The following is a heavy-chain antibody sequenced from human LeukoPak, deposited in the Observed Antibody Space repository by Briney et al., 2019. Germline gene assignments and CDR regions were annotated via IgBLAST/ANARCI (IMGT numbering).Heavy chain of an antibody. CDR3: ARAGRDQLLSYYYYYYYMDV. J-gene: IGHJ6*03. D-gene: IGHD2-2*01. V-gene: IGHV1-46*01. CDR2: INPSGGST. Sequence: ASVKVSCKASGYTFTSYYMHWVRQAPGQGLEWMGIINPSGGSTSYAQKFQGRVTMTRDMSTSTVYMELSSLRSEDTAVYYCARAGRDQLLSYYYYYYYMDVWGKGTTVTVSS. CDR1: GYTFTSYY.